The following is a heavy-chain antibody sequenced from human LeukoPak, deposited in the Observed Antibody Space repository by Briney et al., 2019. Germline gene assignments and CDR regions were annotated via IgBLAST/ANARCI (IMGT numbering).Heavy chain of an antibody. J-gene: IGHJ4*02. CDR1: GFTFSSYE. D-gene: IGHD6-13*01. V-gene: IGHV4-34*01. CDR3: ARGYSSWYYYNILFDY. Sequence: LRLSCAASGFTFSSYEMNWVRQSPGKGLEWIGEINHSGSTNYNLSLKSRVTISVDTSKNQFSLKLSSVTAADTAVYYCARGYSSWYYYNILFDYWGQGTLVAVSS. CDR2: INHSGST.